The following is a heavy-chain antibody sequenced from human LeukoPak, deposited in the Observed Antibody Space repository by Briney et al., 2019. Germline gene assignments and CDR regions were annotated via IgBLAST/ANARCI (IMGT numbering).Heavy chain of an antibody. CDR2: IKQDGSEK. V-gene: IGHV3-7*03. Sequence: GGSLRLSCAASGFTFSSYWMSWVRQAPGKGLEWVANIKQDGSEKYYVDSVKGRFTISRDNAKNSLYLQMNSLRAEDTAVYYCAKPHHDYYDSSGYYSDWGQGTLVTVSS. CDR3: AKPHHDYYDSSGYYSD. CDR1: GFTFSSYW. J-gene: IGHJ4*02. D-gene: IGHD3-22*01.